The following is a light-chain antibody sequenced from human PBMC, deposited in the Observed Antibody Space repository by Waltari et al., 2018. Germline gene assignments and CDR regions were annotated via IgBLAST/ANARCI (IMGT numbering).Light chain of an antibody. CDR3: QAWDRSAGV. J-gene: IGLJ2*01. V-gene: IGLV3-1*01. Sequence: SYELAQPPSVSVSPGQTASITCSGNKLGDKNICWYQQKPGRSPVLVIFQDDKRPSGFPGRFSGSNSENTATLIISATQAMDEADYYCQAWDRSAGVFGGGTKLTVL. CDR2: QDD. CDR1: KLGDKN.